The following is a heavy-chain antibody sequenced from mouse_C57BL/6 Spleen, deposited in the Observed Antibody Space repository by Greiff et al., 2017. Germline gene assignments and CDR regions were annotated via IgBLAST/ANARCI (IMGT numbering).Heavy chain of an antibody. Sequence: EVHLVESGPGLVKPSQSLSLTCSVTGYSITSGYYWNWIRQFPGNKLEWMGYISYDGSNNYNPSLKNRISITRDTSKNQFFLKLNSVTTEDTATYYCARGGDYYGSSPFARDYWGQGTSVTVSS. D-gene: IGHD1-1*01. V-gene: IGHV3-6*01. CDR3: ARGGDYYGSSPFARDY. CDR1: GYSITSGYY. CDR2: ISYDGSN. J-gene: IGHJ4*01.